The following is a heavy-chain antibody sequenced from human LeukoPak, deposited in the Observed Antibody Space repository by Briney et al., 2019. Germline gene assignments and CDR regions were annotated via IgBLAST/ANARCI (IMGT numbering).Heavy chain of an antibody. Sequence: SVKVSCKASGGTFSSYAISWVRQAPGQGLEWMGGIIPIFGTANYAQKLQGRVTITADESTSTAYMELSSLRSEDTAVYYCASRYCSSTSCYTSGFDYWGQGTLVTVSS. CDR3: ASRYCSSTSCYTSGFDY. V-gene: IGHV1-69*13. D-gene: IGHD2-2*02. CDR1: GGTFSSYA. J-gene: IGHJ4*02. CDR2: IIPIFGTA.